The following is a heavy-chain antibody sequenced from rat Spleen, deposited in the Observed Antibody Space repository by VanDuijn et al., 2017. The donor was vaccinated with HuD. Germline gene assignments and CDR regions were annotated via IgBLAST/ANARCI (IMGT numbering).Heavy chain of an antibody. Sequence: EVQLAETGGGLVQPGRSLKLSCVASGFTFSRYWMYWVRQAPGKGLEWVSSISNDGGTTYYPDSVKGRFTISRDNAENTVYLQMDSLRSEDTATYYCATGGLDTTLTDAWGQGASVTVSS. CDR3: ATGGLDTTLTDA. J-gene: IGHJ4*01. CDR2: ISNDGGTT. D-gene: IGHD1-4*01. CDR1: GFTFSRYW. V-gene: IGHV5-58*01.